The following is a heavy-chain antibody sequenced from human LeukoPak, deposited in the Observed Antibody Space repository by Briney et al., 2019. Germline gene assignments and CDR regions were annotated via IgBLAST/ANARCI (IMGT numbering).Heavy chain of an antibody. J-gene: IGHJ6*03. V-gene: IGHV1-69*06. CDR3: ARVVGMTGYSSSWYSGYYYYMDV. CDR1: GGTFSSYA. D-gene: IGHD6-13*01. Sequence: SVKVSCKASGGTFSSYAISWVRQAPGQGLEWMGGIIPIFGTTNYAQKFQDRVTITADKYTSTAYMELSSLRSEDTAVYYCARVVGMTGYSSSWYSGYYYYMDVWGKGTTVTVSS. CDR2: IIPIFGTT.